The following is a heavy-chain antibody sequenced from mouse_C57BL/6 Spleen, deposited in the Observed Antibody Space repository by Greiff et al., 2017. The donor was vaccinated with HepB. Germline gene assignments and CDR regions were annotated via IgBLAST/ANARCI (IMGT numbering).Heavy chain of an antibody. CDR3: ARNYGSYYGDYYAMDY. CDR2: FHPYNDDT. CDR1: GYTFTTYP. D-gene: IGHD1-1*01. V-gene: IGHV1-47*01. J-gene: IGHJ4*01. Sequence: QVQLKQSGAELVKPGASVKMSCKASGYTFTTYPIEWMKQNHGKSLEWIGNFHPYNDDTKYNEKFKGKATLTVEKSSSTVYLELSRLTSDDSAVYYCARNYGSYYGDYYAMDYWGQGTSVTVSS.